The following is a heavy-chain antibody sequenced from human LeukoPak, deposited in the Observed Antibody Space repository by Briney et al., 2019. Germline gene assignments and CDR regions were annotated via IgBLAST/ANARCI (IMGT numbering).Heavy chain of an antibody. J-gene: IGHJ6*03. Sequence: ASETLSLTCTVSGDSMSDSYWSWIRQPAGKGLEWIGRIYASGSTNYNPSLKSRVTLSVDTSSNQFSLTLSSVTAVDTAVYHCARDIRSHNGPGGYYYYYMDVWGKGTTVTISS. D-gene: IGHD2-8*01. CDR2: IYASGST. CDR3: ARDIRSHNGPGGYYYYYMDV. CDR1: GDSMSDSY. V-gene: IGHV4-4*07.